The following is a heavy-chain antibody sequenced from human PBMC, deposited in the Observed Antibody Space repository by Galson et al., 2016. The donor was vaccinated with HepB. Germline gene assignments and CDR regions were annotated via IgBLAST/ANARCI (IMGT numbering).Heavy chain of an antibody. CDR3: ARDPAPMEWLIWTLDY. Sequence: SLRLSCAVSGFSFNNYGMIWVRQAPGKGLEWVAGMWYAGSNKYYADSVKGRFTISRDNSKNTLYLQMNSLRAEDTAVYYCARDPAPMEWLIWTLDYWGQGTPVTVSS. V-gene: IGHV3-33*08. CDR1: GFSFNNYG. CDR2: MWYAGSNK. J-gene: IGHJ4*02. D-gene: IGHD3-3*01.